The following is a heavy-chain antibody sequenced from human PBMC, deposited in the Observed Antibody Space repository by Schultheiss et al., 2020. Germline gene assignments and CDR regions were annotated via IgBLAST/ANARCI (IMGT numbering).Heavy chain of an antibody. CDR3: ARTTRIAAAVYYYGMDV. D-gene: IGHD6-13*01. CDR1: GGSISSGDYY. J-gene: IGHJ6*02. V-gene: IGHV4-61*08. Sequence: SETLSLTCTVSGGSISSGDYYWSWIRQPPGKGLEWIGYIYYSGSTNYNPSLKSRVTISVDTSKNQFSLKLSSVTAADTAVYYCARTTRIAAAVYYYGMDVWGQGTTVTVSS. CDR2: IYYSGST.